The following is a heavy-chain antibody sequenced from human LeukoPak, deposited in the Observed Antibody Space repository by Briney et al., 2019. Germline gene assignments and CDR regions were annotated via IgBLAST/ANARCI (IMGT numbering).Heavy chain of an antibody. Sequence: ASVWVSCAPSVYTFSVYGICGVRPAPEQGLGWMGWTSAYNGNTNYAHKLQGRVPITTDTSTSTAYMELRSLRSDDTAVHYCARELEYNSYDYWGQGTLVTFPS. CDR2: TSAYNGNT. J-gene: IGHJ4*02. CDR3: ARELEYNSYDY. D-gene: IGHD1-1*01. CDR1: VYTFSVYG. V-gene: IGHV1-18*01.